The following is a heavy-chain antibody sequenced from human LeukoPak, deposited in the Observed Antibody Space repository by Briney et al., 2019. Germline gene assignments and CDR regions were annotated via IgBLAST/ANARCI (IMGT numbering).Heavy chain of an antibody. CDR3: ARNRWFGELSP. V-gene: IGHV4-61*02. CDR2: IYISGST. Sequence: TSETLSLTCTVSGGSISSGTYYWSWIRQPAGKGLEWIGRIYISGSTNCNPSLKSRVTISVDTSKNQFSLKLNSVTAADTAVYYCARNRWFGELSPWGQGTLVTVSS. CDR1: GGSISSGTYY. J-gene: IGHJ5*02. D-gene: IGHD3-10*01.